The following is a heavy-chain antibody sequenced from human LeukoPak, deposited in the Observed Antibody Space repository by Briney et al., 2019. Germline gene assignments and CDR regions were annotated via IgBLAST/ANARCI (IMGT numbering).Heavy chain of an antibody. Sequence: GGSLRLSCAASGFTFSSSEMNWVRQAPGKGLEWISYISGIGSTIYYADSVKGRSTISRDNAKNSLYLQMISLRAEDTAVYYCARYYGSGSSDYWGQGTLVTVSS. CDR3: ARYYGSGSSDY. J-gene: IGHJ4*02. D-gene: IGHD3-10*01. CDR1: GFTFSSSE. V-gene: IGHV3-48*03. CDR2: ISGIGSTI.